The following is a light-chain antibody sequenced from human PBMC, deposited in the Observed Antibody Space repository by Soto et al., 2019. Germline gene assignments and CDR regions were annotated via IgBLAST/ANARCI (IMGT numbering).Light chain of an antibody. CDR2: DAS. Sequence: DIQMTQSPSSLSASVGDRVTITFQASQNINNYLNWYQQKPGKAPKLLIYDASNLETGVPSRFSGSGSGTDFTFTISSLQPEDIATYYCQQYDNLPLTFGQGTRLEIK. CDR1: QNINNY. V-gene: IGKV1-33*01. J-gene: IGKJ5*01. CDR3: QQYDNLPLT.